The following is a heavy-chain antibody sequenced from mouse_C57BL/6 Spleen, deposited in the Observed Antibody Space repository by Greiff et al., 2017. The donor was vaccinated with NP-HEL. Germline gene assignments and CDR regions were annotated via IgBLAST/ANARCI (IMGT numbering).Heavy chain of an antibody. J-gene: IGHJ4*01. V-gene: IGHV5-17*01. CDR1: GFTFSDYG. Sequence: EVKLMESGGGLVKPGGSLRLSCAASGFTFSDYGMHWVRQAPEKGLEWVAYISSGSSTIYYADTVKGRFTISRDNAKNTLFLQMTSLRSEDTAMYYCARTRRYEAMDYWGQGTSVTVSS. D-gene: IGHD2-14*01. CDR2: ISSGSSTI. CDR3: ARTRRYEAMDY.